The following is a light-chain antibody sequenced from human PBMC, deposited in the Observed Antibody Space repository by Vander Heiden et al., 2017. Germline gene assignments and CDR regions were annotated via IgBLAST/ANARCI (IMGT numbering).Light chain of an antibody. CDR1: QSVDSN. CDR3: QQYKNWPPYT. Sequence: EIVMTQSPATLSVSPGERVTLSCRASQSVDSNLAWYQQKPGQAPRLLISGASSRATGIPARFSGSGSGTEFTLTISSRQSEDFAVYYCQQYKNWPPYTFGQGTKLEI. V-gene: IGKV3-15*01. CDR2: GAS. J-gene: IGKJ2*01.